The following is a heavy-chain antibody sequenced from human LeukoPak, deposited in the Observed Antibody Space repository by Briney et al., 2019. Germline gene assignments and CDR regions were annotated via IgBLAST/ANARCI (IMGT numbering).Heavy chain of an antibody. D-gene: IGHD6-19*01. CDR3: ARDHSGPSYYFDY. CDR1: GGSISSYY. CDR2: IYYSGTT. V-gene: IGHV4-59*01. J-gene: IGHJ4*02. Sequence: SETQSLTCTVSGGSISSYYWSWLRQPPGKGLEWIGYIYYSGTTNYNPSLKSRVTISVDTSKNQFSLKLSSATAADTAVYYCARDHSGPSYYFDYWGQGTLVTVSS.